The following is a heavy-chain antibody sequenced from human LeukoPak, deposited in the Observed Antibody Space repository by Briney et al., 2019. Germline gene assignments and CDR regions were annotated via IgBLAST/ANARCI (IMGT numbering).Heavy chain of an antibody. CDR3: ARDPTPSSPRLAFFDNWFDP. V-gene: IGHV1-2*06. Sequence: ASVKVSCKASGYTFTRHYMHWVRQAPGQGLEWMGRINPNSGGTNYAQKFQGRVTMTRDTSISTAYMELSRLRSDDTAVYYCARDPTPSSPRLAFFDNWFDPWGQGTLVTVSS. CDR1: GYTFTRHY. CDR2: INPNSGGT. J-gene: IGHJ5*02. D-gene: IGHD6-13*01.